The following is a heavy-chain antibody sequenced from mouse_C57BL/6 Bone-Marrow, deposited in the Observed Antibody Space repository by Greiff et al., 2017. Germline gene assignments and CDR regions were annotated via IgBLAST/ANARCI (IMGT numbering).Heavy chain of an antibody. V-gene: IGHV5-17*01. CDR1: GFTFSDYG. J-gene: IGHJ1*03. Sequence: EVMLVESGGGLVKPGGSLKLSCAASGFTFSDYGMHWVRQAPEQGLEWVAYISSGSSTIYYADTVKGRFTISRDNAKNTLFLQMTSLRSEDTAMYYCARTHYGSSSWYFDVWGTGTTVTVSS. CDR2: ISSGSSTI. D-gene: IGHD1-1*01. CDR3: ARTHYGSSSWYFDV.